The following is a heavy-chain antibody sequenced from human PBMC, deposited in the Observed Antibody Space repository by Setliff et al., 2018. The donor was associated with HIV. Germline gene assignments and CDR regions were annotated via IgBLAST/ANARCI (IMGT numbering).Heavy chain of an antibody. CDR2: IYYTGST. J-gene: IGHJ2*01. CDR1: GGSITGGSISTYY. CDR3: ARGRELMTTAPYWYFDL. D-gene: IGHD4-17*01. Sequence: PSETLSLTCTVTGGSITGGSISTYYWSWIRQPPGKGLEWIGYIYYTGSTNYNPFLKSRVTISVDRSNNQFSLKLNSVTAADTAVYYCARGRELMTTAPYWYFDLWGRGTLVTVSS. V-gene: IGHV4-61*01.